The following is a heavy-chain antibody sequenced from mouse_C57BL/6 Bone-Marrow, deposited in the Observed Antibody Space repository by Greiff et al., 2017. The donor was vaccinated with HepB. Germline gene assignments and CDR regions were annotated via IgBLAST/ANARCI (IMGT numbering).Heavy chain of an antibody. CDR3: ARRALLRGWFAY. Sequence: QVQLQQPGAELVMPGASVKLSCKASGYTFTSYWMHWVKQRPGQGLEWIGEIDPSDSYTNYNQKFKGKSTLTVDKSSSTAYMQLSSLTSEDSAVYYCARRALLRGWFAYWGQGTLVTVSA. CDR2: IDPSDSYT. CDR1: GYTFTSYW. D-gene: IGHD2-1*01. J-gene: IGHJ3*01. V-gene: IGHV1-69*01.